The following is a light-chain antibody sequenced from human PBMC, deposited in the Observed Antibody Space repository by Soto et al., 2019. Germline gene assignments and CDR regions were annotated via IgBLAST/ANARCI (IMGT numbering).Light chain of an antibody. CDR1: QSVSSN. V-gene: IGKV3-15*01. CDR3: QQYNHWRT. Sequence: IVLTQSPATLSLSPGEVGALSCRASQSVSSNLAWYQQKPDQVPRLLIYDATTRATGVPARFSGSGSGTEFTLTISILQYEDSAVYYCQQYNHWRTFGQGTKVDIK. J-gene: IGKJ1*01. CDR2: DAT.